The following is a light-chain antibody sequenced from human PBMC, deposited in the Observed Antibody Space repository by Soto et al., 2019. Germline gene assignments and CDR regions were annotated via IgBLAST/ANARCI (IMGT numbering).Light chain of an antibody. CDR2: EVS. V-gene: IGLV2-14*01. J-gene: IGLJ2*01. CDR1: SSDVGASKY. Sequence: SALTQPASVSGSPGQSITISCTGTSSDVGASKYVSWYQQHRGKAPKLMIYEVSNRPSGVSNRFSGSKSGNTASLTISGLQAEDEADYYCSSYTTTITVLFGGGTKLTVL. CDR3: SSYTTTITVL.